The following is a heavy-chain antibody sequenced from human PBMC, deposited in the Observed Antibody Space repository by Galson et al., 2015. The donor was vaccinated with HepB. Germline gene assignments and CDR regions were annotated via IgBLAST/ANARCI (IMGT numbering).Heavy chain of an antibody. V-gene: IGHV3-7*03. J-gene: IGHJ6*03. D-gene: IGHD3-10*01. CDR3: ARGGNYYGSGSYMYYCMDV. CDR1: GFTFSSYW. CDR2: IKQDGSEK. Sequence: SLRLSCAASGFTFSSYWMSWVRQAPGKGLEWVANIKQDGSEKYYVDSVKGRFTISRDNAKNSLYLQMNSLRAEDTAVYYCARGGNYYGSGSYMYYCMDVWGKGTTVTVSS.